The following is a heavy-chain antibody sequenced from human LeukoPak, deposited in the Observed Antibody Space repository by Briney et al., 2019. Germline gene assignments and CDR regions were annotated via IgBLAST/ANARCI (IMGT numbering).Heavy chain of an antibody. D-gene: IGHD6-19*01. CDR1: GASISSSSYY. J-gene: IGHJ4*02. Sequence: PSQALSLTCTVSGASISSSSYYWGWLRQPPGKGLEWVGTIYYTASTYYHPSLKSPVTISVDTSKNQCSLKLSSVTAADTAVYYCARRRGWYPVDYWGQGTLVTVSS. V-gene: IGHV4-39*01. CDR2: IYYTAST. CDR3: ARRRGWYPVDY.